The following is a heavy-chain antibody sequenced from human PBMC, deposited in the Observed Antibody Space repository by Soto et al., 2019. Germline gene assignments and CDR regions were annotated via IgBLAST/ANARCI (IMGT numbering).Heavy chain of an antibody. CDR3: ARGIAARPPYYYDSNSGELPYFDY. CDR2: ISSSSSYI. Sequence: EVQLVESGGGLVKPGGSLRLSCAASGFTFSSYSMNWVRQAPGKGLEWVSSISSSSSYIYYADSVKGRFTISRDNAKNSLYLQMNSLRAEDTAVYYCARGIAARPPYYYDSNSGELPYFDYWGQGTLVTVSS. J-gene: IGHJ4*02. CDR1: GFTFSSYS. V-gene: IGHV3-21*01. D-gene: IGHD3-22*01.